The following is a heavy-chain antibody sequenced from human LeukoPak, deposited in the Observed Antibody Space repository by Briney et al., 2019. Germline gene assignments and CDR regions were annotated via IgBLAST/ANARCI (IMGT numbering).Heavy chain of an antibody. CDR1: GGSINDYY. J-gene: IGHJ4*02. CDR2: IYYTGRT. CDR3: TRVSTHGDSDY. Sequence: PSETLSLTCTVSGGSINDYYWSWIRQSPGRGLEWIGYIYYTGRTNYNPSVQSRVTISVDTSKNQFSLNVRSVTSADTAVYFCTRVSTHGDSDYWGQGTLVTVSS. V-gene: IGHV4-59*01.